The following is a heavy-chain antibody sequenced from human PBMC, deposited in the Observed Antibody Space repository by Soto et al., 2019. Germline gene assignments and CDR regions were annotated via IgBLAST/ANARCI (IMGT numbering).Heavy chain of an antibody. CDR2: IYYSGST. CDR1: GGSISSGGYY. CDR3: XXXXXELPKV. Sequence: QVQLQESGPGLVKPSQTLSLTCTVSGGSISSGGYYWSWIRQHPGKGLEWIGYIYYSGSTYYNPSLKSRVTISVDTSKNQFSLKLSSVTAAXXXVXYXXXXXXELPKVWGQGTLVTVSS. V-gene: IGHV4-31*03. J-gene: IGHJ4*02. D-gene: IGHD1-26*01.